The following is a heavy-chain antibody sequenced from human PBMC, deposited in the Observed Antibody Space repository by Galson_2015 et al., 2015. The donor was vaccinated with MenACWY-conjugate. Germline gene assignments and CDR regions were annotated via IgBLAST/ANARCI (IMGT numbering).Heavy chain of an antibody. CDR2: ITTTGETA. Sequence: SLRLSCATSGFTFSSHAMNWVRQAPGEGLKWVSSITTTGETAYYADSVKGRFTISRDTSKNTVYLQMNSLRADDTAIYYCAREWSGGVEVPTAIHIPDENYYYGMDVWGRGTTVTVSS. CDR1: GFTFSSHA. V-gene: IGHV3-23*01. D-gene: IGHD2-2*01. CDR3: AREWSGGVEVPTAIHIPDENYYYGMDV. J-gene: IGHJ6*02.